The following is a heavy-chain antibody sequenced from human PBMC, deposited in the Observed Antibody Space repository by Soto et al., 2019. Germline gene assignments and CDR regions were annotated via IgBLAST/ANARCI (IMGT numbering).Heavy chain of an antibody. Sequence: PSETLSLTCTVSGGSISSGGYHWSWIRQHPGKGLEWIGYIYYSGSTYYNPSLKSRVTISVDTSKNQFSLKLSSVTAADTAVYYCAGTHLRDCGGDCYLNWFDPWGQGTLVTVSS. CDR3: AGTHLRDCGGDCYLNWFDP. V-gene: IGHV4-31*03. CDR1: GGSISSGGYH. CDR2: IYYSGST. J-gene: IGHJ5*02. D-gene: IGHD2-21*02.